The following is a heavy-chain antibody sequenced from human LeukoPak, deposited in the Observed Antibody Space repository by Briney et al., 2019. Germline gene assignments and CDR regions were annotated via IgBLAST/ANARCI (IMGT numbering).Heavy chain of an antibody. CDR3: ARHVQLAIVD. D-gene: IGHD4-11*01. Sequence: PSETLSLTCTVSGGSISSYYWSWIRQPPGNGLEWIGYIYYSGSTNYNPSLKSRVTISVDTSKNQFSLKLSSVTAADTAVYYCARHVQLAIVDWGQGTLVTVSS. V-gene: IGHV4-59*08. CDR1: GGSISSYY. CDR2: IYYSGST. J-gene: IGHJ4*02.